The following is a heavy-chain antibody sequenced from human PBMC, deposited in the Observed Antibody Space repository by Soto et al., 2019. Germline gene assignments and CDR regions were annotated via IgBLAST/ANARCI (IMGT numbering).Heavy chain of an antibody. CDR1: GFSFSTTGVG. V-gene: IGHV2-5*02. Sequence: QITLKESGPTLVKPTQTLTLTCTFSGFSFSTTGVGVGWLRQPPGKALQWLALIYWDADKRYSPSLKSTLTNTKDTSKNQVVLRMTNTDPVDTATYYCAHRQAQGIGLAGTFDYWGQGTLVTVSS. CDR3: AHRQAQGIGLAGTFDY. D-gene: IGHD6-19*01. CDR2: IYWDADK. J-gene: IGHJ4*02.